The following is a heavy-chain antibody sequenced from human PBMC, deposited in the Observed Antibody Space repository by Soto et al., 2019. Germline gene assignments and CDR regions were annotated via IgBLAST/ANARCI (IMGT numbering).Heavy chain of an antibody. V-gene: IGHV3-74*01. Sequence: GGSLRLSCVASGFTFSGYWMHWVRPVPGKGLVWVSRISSDGITTTYADSVKGRFTISRDNAKNTLYLQMNSLRAEDTAMYYCTRVVVGSYGYFDYWGQGALVTVSS. CDR2: ISSDGITT. CDR1: GFTFSGYW. CDR3: TRVVVGSYGYFDY. D-gene: IGHD2-15*01. J-gene: IGHJ4*02.